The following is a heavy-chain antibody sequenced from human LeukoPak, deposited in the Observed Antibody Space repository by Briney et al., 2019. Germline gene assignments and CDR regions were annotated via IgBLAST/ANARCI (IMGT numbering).Heavy chain of an antibody. CDR1: GGSISTYY. CDR3: AREEYLGLDP. J-gene: IGHJ5*02. CDR2: IYYSGTT. V-gene: IGHV4-59*12. D-gene: IGHD6-6*01. Sequence: SETLSLTCTVSGGSISTYYWNWIRQPPGKGLEWIGYIYYSGTTNYNPSLKSRVTISVDTSKNQISLKLSSVTAADTAVYYCAREEYLGLDPWGQGTLVTVSS.